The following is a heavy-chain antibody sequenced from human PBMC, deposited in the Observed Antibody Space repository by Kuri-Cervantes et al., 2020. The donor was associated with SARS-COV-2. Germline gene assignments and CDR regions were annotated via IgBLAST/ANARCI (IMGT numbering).Heavy chain of an antibody. Sequence: SETLSLTCTVSGGSISSYYWSWIRQPPGKGLEWIGYIYYSGSTNYNPSLKSRVTISVDTSKNQFSLKLSSVTAADTAVYYCARHTPSYYDFWSGYLLYYGMDVWGQGTTVTVSS. CDR1: GGSISSYY. D-gene: IGHD3-3*01. V-gene: IGHV4-59*01. J-gene: IGHJ6*02. CDR2: IYYSGST. CDR3: ARHTPSYYDFWSGYLLYYGMDV.